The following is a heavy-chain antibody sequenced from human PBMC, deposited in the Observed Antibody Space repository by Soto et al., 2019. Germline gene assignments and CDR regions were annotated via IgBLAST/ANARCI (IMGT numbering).Heavy chain of an antibody. Sequence: QLQLQESGPGLVKPSETLSLTCTVSNGSIGSSNYHWGWIRQAPGKGLECIGSIYYSGTTYYNPSLKSRVTISVETSKNQFCLKLSSVTAADTAVYYCARRKHGDSSGWGEFDYWGQGTLVTVSS. V-gene: IGHV4-39*01. J-gene: IGHJ4*02. D-gene: IGHD6-19*01. CDR3: ARRKHGDSSGWGEFDY. CDR2: IYYSGTT. CDR1: NGSIGSSNYH.